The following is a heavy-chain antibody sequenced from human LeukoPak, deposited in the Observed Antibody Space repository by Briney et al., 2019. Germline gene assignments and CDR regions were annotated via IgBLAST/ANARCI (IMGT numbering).Heavy chain of an antibody. J-gene: IGHJ6*03. CDR1: GFTFSSYG. V-gene: IGHV3-30*02. D-gene: IGHD2/OR15-2a*01. Sequence: GGSLGLSCAASGFTFSSYGMHWVRQAPGKGLEWVAFIRYDGSNKYYADSVKGRFTISRDNSKNTLYLQMNSLRGEDTAVYYCTKDVAAANNYYYYMDVWGKGTTVTISS. CDR3: TKDVAAANNYYYYMDV. CDR2: IRYDGSNK.